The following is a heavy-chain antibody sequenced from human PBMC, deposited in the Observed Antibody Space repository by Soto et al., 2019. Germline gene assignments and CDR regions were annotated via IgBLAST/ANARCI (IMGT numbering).Heavy chain of an antibody. J-gene: IGHJ5*02. D-gene: IGHD3-16*01. Sequence: PSETLSLTCAVSGGSISSSNWWSWVRQPPGKGLEWIGEIYHSGSTNYNPSLKSRVTISVDKSKNQFSLKLSSVTAADTAVYYCGRIMITFGGDHWFDPWGQGTLVTVS. CDR2: IYHSGST. CDR3: GRIMITFGGDHWFDP. CDR1: GGSISSSNW. V-gene: IGHV4-4*02.